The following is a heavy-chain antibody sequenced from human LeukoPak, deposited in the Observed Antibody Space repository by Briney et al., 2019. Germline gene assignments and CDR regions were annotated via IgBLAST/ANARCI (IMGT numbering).Heavy chain of an antibody. CDR3: ARAFTMVRGVRYYYMDV. V-gene: IGHV1-18*01. Sequence: ASVKVSCKASGYTFNIYGISWVRQAPGQGLEWMGWISAYNGNTDYAQKFQGRVTMTRDTSISTAYMELSRLRSDDTAVYYCARAFTMVRGVRYYYMDVWGKGTTVTVSS. CDR2: ISAYNGNT. D-gene: IGHD3-10*01. CDR1: GYTFNIYG. J-gene: IGHJ6*03.